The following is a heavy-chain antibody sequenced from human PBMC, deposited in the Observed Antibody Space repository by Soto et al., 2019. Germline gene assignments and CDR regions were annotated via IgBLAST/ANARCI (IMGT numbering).Heavy chain of an antibody. CDR3: IRDLRSGDF. Sequence: EVQLVESGGGLVQPGGPLGLSCAAFGFTFSRYWLHWSRQAPGKGLVWASGIAGEGISTNYADSVKGRFTASRDTAKNTVYLEMSSLRAEDTAVYYCIRDLRSGDFWGQGTLVTVSS. CDR2: IAGEGIST. V-gene: IGHV3-74*01. J-gene: IGHJ4*02. D-gene: IGHD6-19*01. CDR1: GFTFSRYW.